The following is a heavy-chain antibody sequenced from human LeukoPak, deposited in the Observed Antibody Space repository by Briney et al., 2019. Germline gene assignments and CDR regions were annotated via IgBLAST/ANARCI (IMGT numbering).Heavy chain of an antibody. D-gene: IGHD3-10*01. Sequence: GGSLKLSCAASGFSFSGSAIHWVRQTSGKGLEWIGRIRSQADSYATAYSVSVKGRFSISRDDSKNTAYLQMNSLRADDMAVYYCAKEEWFGDLLTCDLWGQGTLVTVSS. CDR2: IRSQADSYAT. V-gene: IGHV3-73*01. CDR1: GFSFSGSA. CDR3: AKEEWFGDLLTCDL. J-gene: IGHJ5*02.